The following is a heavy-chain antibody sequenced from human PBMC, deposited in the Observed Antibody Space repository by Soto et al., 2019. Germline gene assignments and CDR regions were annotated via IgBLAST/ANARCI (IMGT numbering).Heavy chain of an antibody. V-gene: IGHV3-21*04. D-gene: IGHD6-6*01. CDR3: VRGGAARPDY. CDR2: ISSGSSSI. J-gene: IGHJ4*02. CDR1: GFTFNSYG. Sequence: DVQLVESGGGLVKPGGSLRLSCAGFGFTFNSYGMDWVRQAPGKGLEWVAYISSGSSSIWYADSVKGRFTISRDTAKNSLSLQMNGLRVEDTAVYYCVRGGAARPDYWGRGTMVTVSP.